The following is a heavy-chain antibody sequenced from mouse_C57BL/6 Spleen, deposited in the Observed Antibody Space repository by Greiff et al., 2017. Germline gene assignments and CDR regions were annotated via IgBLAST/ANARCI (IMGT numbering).Heavy chain of an antibody. J-gene: IGHJ2*01. CDR2: INPGSGGT. CDR1: GYAFTNYL. CDR3: ARGAYYFDD. Sequence: QVQLQQSGAELVRPGTSVKVSCKASGYAFTNYLIEWVKQRPGQGLEWIGVINPGSGGTNYKEKFKGKATLTADKSSSKAYMKLSRLTSEDSAVYGCARGAYYFDDWGQGTTLTVSS. V-gene: IGHV1-54*01.